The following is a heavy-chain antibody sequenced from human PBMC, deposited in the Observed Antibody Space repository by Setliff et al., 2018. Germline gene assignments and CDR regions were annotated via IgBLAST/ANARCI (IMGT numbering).Heavy chain of an antibody. Sequence: PSETLSLTCTVSGDSIRRAKYYWSWIRQSAGKGLECLGRIYTDGSTKYNPSLNSRVTLLIDTAKNQISLRLSSVTAADTAVYFCARVTGFSYMDVWGKGTTVTVSS. CDR1: GDSIRRAKYY. CDR2: IYTDGST. V-gene: IGHV4-61*02. J-gene: IGHJ6*03. CDR3: ARVTGFSYMDV. D-gene: IGHD3-3*01.